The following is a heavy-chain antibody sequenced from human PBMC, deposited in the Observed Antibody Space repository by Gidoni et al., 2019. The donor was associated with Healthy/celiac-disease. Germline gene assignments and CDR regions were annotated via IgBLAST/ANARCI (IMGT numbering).Heavy chain of an antibody. J-gene: IGHJ4*02. V-gene: IGHV4-61*01. Sequence: QVQLQESGPGLVKPSETLSLTCTVSGGSVSSGSYYWSWIRQPPGKGLEWIGYIYYSGSTNYNPSLKSRVTISVDTSKNQFSLKLSSVTAADTAVYYCARVRVERYYYDSSGPALYFDYWGQGTLVTVSS. D-gene: IGHD3-22*01. CDR1: GGSVSSGSYY. CDR2: IYYSGST. CDR3: ARVRVERYYYDSSGPALYFDY.